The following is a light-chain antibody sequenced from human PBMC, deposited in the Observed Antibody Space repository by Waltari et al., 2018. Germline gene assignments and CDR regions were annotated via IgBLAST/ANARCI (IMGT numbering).Light chain of an antibody. CDR3: AAWDDSLSGRF. CDR2: RNT. V-gene: IGLV1-47*01. J-gene: IGLJ2*01. Sequence: QSVLTQPPSMSGTPGQRVTISCSGSNFNIGSNYVYWYQQFPGMAPQLLIYRNTERPSGVPDRFSASKAGASASLAISGLRSEDEADYHCAAWDDSLSGRFFGGGTKLTV. CDR1: NFNIGSNY.